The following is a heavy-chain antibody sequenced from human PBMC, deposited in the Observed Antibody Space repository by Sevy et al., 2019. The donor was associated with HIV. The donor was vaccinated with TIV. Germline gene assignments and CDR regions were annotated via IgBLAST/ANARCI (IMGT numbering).Heavy chain of an antibody. J-gene: IGHJ4*02. V-gene: IGHV3-30*18. CDR1: GFTFSSYG. CDR2: ISYDGSNK. Sequence: GGSLRLSCAASGFTFSSYGMHWVRQAPGKGLEWAEVISYDGSNKYYADSVKCRFTISRDNSKNTLYLQMNSLRAEDTAVYYCAKTGIAAAGYYFDYWGQGTLVTVSS. D-gene: IGHD6-13*01. CDR3: AKTGIAAAGYYFDY.